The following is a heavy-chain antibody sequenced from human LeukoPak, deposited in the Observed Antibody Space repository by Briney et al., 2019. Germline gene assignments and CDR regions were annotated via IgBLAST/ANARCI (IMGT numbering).Heavy chain of an antibody. CDR3: AKADSSGYYPSAYFDY. CDR2: ISGSGGST. CDR1: GFTFSNAW. J-gene: IGHJ4*02. V-gene: IGHV3-23*01. D-gene: IGHD3-22*01. Sequence: PGGSLRLSCAASGFTFSNAWMSWVRQAPGKGLEWVSAISGSGGSTYYADFVKGRFTISRDNSKNTLYLQMNSLRAEDTAVYYCAKADSSGYYPSAYFDYWGQGTLVTVSS.